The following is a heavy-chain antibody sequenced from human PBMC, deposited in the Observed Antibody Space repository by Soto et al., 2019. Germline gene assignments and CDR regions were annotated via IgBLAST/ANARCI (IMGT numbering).Heavy chain of an antibody. J-gene: IGHJ6*02. CDR1: GFTFSSYA. CDR2: ISYDGSNK. V-gene: IGHV3-30-3*01. CDR3: ARAYLGRLPRRADYYYALDV. Sequence: PGGSLRLSCAASGFTFSSYAMHWVRQAPGKGLEWVAVISYDGSNKYYADSVKGRFTISRDNAKNSLFLQMNSLRAEDTAVYYCARAYLGRLPRRADYYYALDVWGQGTTVTVSS. D-gene: IGHD1-26*01.